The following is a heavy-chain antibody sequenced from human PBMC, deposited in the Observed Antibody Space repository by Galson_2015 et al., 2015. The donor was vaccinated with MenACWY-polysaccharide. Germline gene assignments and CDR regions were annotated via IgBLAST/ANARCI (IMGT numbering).Heavy chain of an antibody. V-gene: IGHV1-8*01. CDR2: MNPNRGNT. CDR1: GYKFSSYD. Sequence: SVKVSCKASGYKFSSYDINWVRQASGQGLEWMGWMNPNRGNTSYAQRFQGRVAMTRDTATSTAYMELRMLRYDDTAVYYCTRIIARKHTFVDSWGLGTLVCVS. CDR3: TRIIARKHTFVDS. D-gene: IGHD2-21*01. J-gene: IGHJ5*01.